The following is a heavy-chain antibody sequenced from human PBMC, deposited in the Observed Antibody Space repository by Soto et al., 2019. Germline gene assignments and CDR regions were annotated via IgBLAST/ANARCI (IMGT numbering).Heavy chain of an antibody. CDR3: ARSLTEGYCTITGCYTRPLYGMDV. Sequence: GASVKVSCKASGYTFSGYYIHWLLRSPLQGLEWMGCINPNSGGTNYAQKFQGRVTVTRDTPTSTAYMELSRLTSDDTAVYYCARSLTEGYCTITGCYTRPLYGMDVWGQGTTVTVSS. CDR2: INPNSGGT. V-gene: IGHV1-2*02. CDR1: GYTFSGYY. D-gene: IGHD2-2*02. J-gene: IGHJ6*02.